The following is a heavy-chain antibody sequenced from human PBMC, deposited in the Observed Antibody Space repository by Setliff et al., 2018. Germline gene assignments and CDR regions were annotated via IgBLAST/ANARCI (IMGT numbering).Heavy chain of an antibody. D-gene: IGHD2-15*01. V-gene: IGHV3-33*06. Sequence: GGSLRLSCAASALTFSNYGIHWVRQAPGKGLEWVAAIWFDGSNHYYVDSVKGRFIISRDNSKNTLYLQMNSLRAEDTAVYFCAKESGAHYFYYYYMDVWGKGTTVTVSS. CDR2: IWFDGSNH. CDR3: AKESGAHYFYYYYMDV. CDR1: ALTFSNYG. J-gene: IGHJ6*03.